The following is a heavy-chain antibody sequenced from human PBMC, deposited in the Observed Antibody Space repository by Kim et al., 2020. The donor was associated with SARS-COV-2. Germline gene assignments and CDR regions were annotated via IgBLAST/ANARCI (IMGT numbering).Heavy chain of an antibody. J-gene: IGHJ5*02. V-gene: IGHV3-30-3*01. Sequence: GGSLRLSCAASGFTFSSYAMHWVRQAPGKGLEWVAVISYDGSNKYYADSVKGRFTISRDNSKNTLYLQMNSLRAEDTAVYYCARAYLSYSSRDNWFDPWGQGTLVTVSS. CDR2: ISYDGSNK. CDR3: ARAYLSYSSRDNWFDP. CDR1: GFTFSSYA. D-gene: IGHD6-13*01.